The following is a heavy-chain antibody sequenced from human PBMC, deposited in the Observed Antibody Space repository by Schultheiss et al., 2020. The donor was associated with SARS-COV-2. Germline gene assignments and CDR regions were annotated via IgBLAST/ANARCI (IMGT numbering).Heavy chain of an antibody. J-gene: IGHJ6*02. CDR2: ISSSGSTI. D-gene: IGHD2-2*02. CDR1: GFTFSSYE. Sequence: GGSLRLSCAASGFTFSSYEMNWVRQAPGKGLEWVSYISSSGSTIYYADSVKGRFTISRDNAKNSLYLQMNSLRDEDTAVYYCARGYCSSTSCYTGYYYYGMDVWGQGTTVTVSS. CDR3: ARGYCSSTSCYTGYYYYGMDV. V-gene: IGHV3-48*03.